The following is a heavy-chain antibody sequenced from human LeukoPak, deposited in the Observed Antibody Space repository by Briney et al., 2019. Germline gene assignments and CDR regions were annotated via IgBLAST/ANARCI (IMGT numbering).Heavy chain of an antibody. CDR2: IYYSGST. J-gene: IGHJ4*02. D-gene: IGHD1-14*01. CDR1: GGSISSYY. CDR3: AGRGRSKTGGWYFDY. Sequence: SETLSLTSTVSGGSISSYYWSSIPQPPGKGLGWIGDIYYSGSTNYNPSLKSRVTISVDTSTNQFSLKLSSVTAADTAVYYCAGRGRSKTGGWYFDYWGQGTLVTVSS. V-gene: IGHV4-59*08.